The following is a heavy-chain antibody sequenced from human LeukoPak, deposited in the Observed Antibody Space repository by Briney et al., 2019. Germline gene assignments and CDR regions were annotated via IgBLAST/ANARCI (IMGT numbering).Heavy chain of an antibody. Sequence: TETAYCTLCGYILTELSMHGVRQPAEKGLEWLGGFDPEDGETIYAQKFRGRVTMTEDTSTDTAYMELSSLRSEDTAVYYCATEGYYVAGRNAFDIWGQGTTVTVCS. V-gene: IGHV1-24*01. D-gene: IGHD3-3*01. CDR1: GYILTELS. J-gene: IGHJ3*02. CDR2: FDPEDGET. CDR3: ATEGYYVAGRNAFDI.